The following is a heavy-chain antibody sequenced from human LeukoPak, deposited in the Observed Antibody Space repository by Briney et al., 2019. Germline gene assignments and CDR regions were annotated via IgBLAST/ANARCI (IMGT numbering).Heavy chain of an antibody. CDR1: GFTFSSYE. J-gene: IGHJ6*03. Sequence: GGSLRLSCAASGFTFSSYEMNWVRQAPGKGLEWVSYISSSGSTIYYADSVKGRFTISRDNSKNTLYLQMNSLRAEDTAVYYCARVEVGATQGYYYYYMDVWGKGTTVTISS. D-gene: IGHD1-26*01. CDR2: ISSSGSTI. V-gene: IGHV3-48*03. CDR3: ARVEVGATQGYYYYYMDV.